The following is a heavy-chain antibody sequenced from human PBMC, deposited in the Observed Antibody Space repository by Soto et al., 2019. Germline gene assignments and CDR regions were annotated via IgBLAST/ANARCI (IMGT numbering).Heavy chain of an antibody. J-gene: IGHJ3*02. V-gene: IGHV3-23*01. D-gene: IGHD6-19*01. CDR1: GFTFSNYA. CDR2: ISSSGDST. Sequence: EVHLLESGGGLVQPGGSLRLSCAASGFTFSNYAMNWVRQAPGKGLERVSVISSSGDSTSYTDSVKGRFTISRDNSKNTLYLQMNSLRAEDTAIFYCAKELSTSSGRGGLQIWGQGTMVSVSS. CDR3: AKELSTSSGRGGLQI.